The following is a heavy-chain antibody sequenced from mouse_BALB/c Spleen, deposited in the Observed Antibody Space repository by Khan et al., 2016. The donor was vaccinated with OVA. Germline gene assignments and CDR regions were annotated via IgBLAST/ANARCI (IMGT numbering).Heavy chain of an antibody. CDR2: INPTNGGT. J-gene: IGHJ3*01. Sequence: QVQLQQPGAELVKPGASVKLSCKASGYTFTNFYMYWVRQRPGQGLEWIGQINPTNGGTTFTDKFKTHATLTVDTSSSTAYMQLSSLTSEDSAVYYCTRSPLCEGNSNQAWFAYWGQGTLVTVSA. CDR3: TRSPLCEGNSNQAWFAY. D-gene: IGHD2-1*01. CDR1: GYTFTNFY. V-gene: IGHV1S81*02.